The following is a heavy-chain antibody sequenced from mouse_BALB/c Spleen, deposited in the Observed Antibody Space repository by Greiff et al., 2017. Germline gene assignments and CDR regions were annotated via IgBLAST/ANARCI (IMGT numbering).Heavy chain of an antibody. J-gene: IGHJ3*01. CDR1: GFSLTSYG. D-gene: IGHD2-1*01. Sequence: VQRVESGPGLVQPSQSLSITCTVSGFSLTSYGVHWVRQSPGKGLEWLGVIWSGGSTDYNAAFISRLSISKDNSKSQVFFKMNSLQANDTAIYYCARNNYYGTPFAYWGQGTLVTVSA. V-gene: IGHV2-2*02. CDR2: IWSGGST. CDR3: ARNNYYGTPFAY.